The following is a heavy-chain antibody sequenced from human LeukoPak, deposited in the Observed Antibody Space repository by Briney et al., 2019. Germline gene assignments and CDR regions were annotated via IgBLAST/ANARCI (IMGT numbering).Heavy chain of an antibody. D-gene: IGHD3-9*01. V-gene: IGHV4-61*02. J-gene: IGHJ4*02. CDR3: ARDLSHRTYYDILTGYYDTYYFDY. CDR2: IYTSGST. CDR1: GGSISSGSYY. Sequence: SQTLSLTCTVSGGSISSGSYYWSWIRQPAGKGLEWIGRIYTSGSTNYNPSLKSRVTISVDTSKNQFSLKLSSVTAADTAVYYCARDLSHRTYYDILTGYYDTYYFDYWGQGTLVTVSS.